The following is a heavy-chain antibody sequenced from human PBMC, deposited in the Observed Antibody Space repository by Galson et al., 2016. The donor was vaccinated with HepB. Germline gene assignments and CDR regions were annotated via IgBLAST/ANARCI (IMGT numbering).Heavy chain of an antibody. CDR1: GFTFSNYA. D-gene: IGHD4-17*01. V-gene: IGHV3-30-3*01. Sequence: SLRLSCAASGFTFSNYAMHWVRQAPGKGLAWVAVISYDGSNKYYADSVKGRFTISRDNSKNTLYLQMNSLRVEDTAVYYCARDLPDYVIYLVQYAFDYWGQGTLVTVSS. CDR3: ARDLPDYVIYLVQYAFDY. CDR2: ISYDGSNK. J-gene: IGHJ4*02.